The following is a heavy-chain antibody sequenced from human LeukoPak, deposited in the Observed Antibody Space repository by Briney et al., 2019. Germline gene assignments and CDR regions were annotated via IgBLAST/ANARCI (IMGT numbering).Heavy chain of an antibody. CDR3: VSFRGCSAANCYPFDY. Sequence: GGSLRLSCSASGFMFSGYWMHWVRQAPGKGLVWVSRINSDGSNRYYAGSVEGRFTISRDNAKDTLYLQMNSLRAEDTAVYYCVSFRGCSAANCYPFDYWGQGTLVTVSS. CDR1: GFMFSGYW. J-gene: IGHJ4*02. D-gene: IGHD2-15*01. V-gene: IGHV3-74*01. CDR2: INSDGSNR.